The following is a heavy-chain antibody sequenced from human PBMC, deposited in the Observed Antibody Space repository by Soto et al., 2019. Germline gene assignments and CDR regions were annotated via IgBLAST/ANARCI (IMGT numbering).Heavy chain of an antibody. CDR2: IYTSGST. J-gene: IGHJ3*02. CDR3: GRDYSHYDAFDI. CDR1: GGSISSYY. D-gene: IGHD1-26*01. V-gene: IGHV4-4*07. Sequence: SETLSLTCTVSGGSISSYYWSWIRQPAGKGLEWIGRIYTSGSTNYNPSLKSRVTMSVDTSKNQFSLKLSSVTAADTAVYYCGRDYSHYDAFDIWGQGTMVTVSS.